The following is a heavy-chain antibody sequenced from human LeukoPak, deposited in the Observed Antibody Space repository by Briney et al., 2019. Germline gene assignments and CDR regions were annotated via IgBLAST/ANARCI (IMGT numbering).Heavy chain of an antibody. Sequence: GGSLTLSCVASRFTFSSYAMSWLRQAPGKGLEWVSSIFGSGGSTYFADSVMGRFTISRDNSKNTLYLQMDSLIAEDTAVYYCGKGRQEWLVRDFDYWGQGTLVTVSS. CDR1: RFTFSSYA. CDR3: GKGRQEWLVRDFDY. V-gene: IGHV3-23*01. J-gene: IGHJ4*02. CDR2: IFGSGGST. D-gene: IGHD6-19*01.